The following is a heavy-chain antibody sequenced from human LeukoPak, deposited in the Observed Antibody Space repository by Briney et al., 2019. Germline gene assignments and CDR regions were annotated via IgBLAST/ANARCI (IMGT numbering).Heavy chain of an antibody. CDR3: ARAAQSEYSSSSTSVSYYYYMDV. CDR1: GGSFSGYY. D-gene: IGHD6-6*01. V-gene: IGHV4-34*01. Sequence: SETLSLTCAVYGGSFSGYYWSWIRQPPGKGLEWIGEINHSGSTNYNPSLKSRVTISVDTSKNQFSLKLSSVTAADTAVYYCARAAQSEYSSSSTSVSYYYYMDVWGKGTTVTVSS. J-gene: IGHJ6*03. CDR2: INHSGST.